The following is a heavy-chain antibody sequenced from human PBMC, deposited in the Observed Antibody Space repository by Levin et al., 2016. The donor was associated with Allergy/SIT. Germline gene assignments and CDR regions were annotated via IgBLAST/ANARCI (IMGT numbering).Heavy chain of an antibody. D-gene: IGHD3-16*01. J-gene: IGHJ4*02. Sequence: ASVKVSCKVSGYSFTAYDIHWVRQAPGKGLEWMGRVDPEDGETFYAEKFQGRITITADTSTDTAYMEVRTLTSEDTALYYCTTETLGMMRPVTDYWGQGTLVTVSS. CDR2: VDPEDGET. V-gene: IGHV1-69-2*01. CDR3: TTETLGMMRPVTDY. CDR1: GYSFTAYD.